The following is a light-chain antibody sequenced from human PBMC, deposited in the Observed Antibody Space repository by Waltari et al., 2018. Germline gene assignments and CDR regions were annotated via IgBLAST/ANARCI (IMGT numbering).Light chain of an antibody. CDR2: RNN. CDR1: SPNLGSNY. Sequence: QSVLTQPPSASGPPGQRVTIPCSGSSPNLGSNYVYWYQQLPGTAPKLLIYRNNQRPSGVPDRFSGSKSGTSASLAISGLRSEDEADYYCAAWDDSLSGVVFGGGTKLTVL. J-gene: IGLJ2*01. V-gene: IGLV1-47*01. CDR3: AAWDDSLSGVV.